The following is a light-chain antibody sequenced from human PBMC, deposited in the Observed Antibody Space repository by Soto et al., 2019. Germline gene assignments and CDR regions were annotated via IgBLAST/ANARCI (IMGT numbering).Light chain of an antibody. Sequence: EIVLTQSPGTLPLSPGERATLSCRASQSVTRSYLAWYKQKPGQAPRLLIYGASSRATGIPDRFSGSGSGTDFTLTISRLEPEDFAVYYCHQYDSPPLTVGGGTKVEIK. CDR2: GAS. V-gene: IGKV3-20*01. J-gene: IGKJ4*01. CDR3: HQYDSPPLT. CDR1: QSVTRSY.